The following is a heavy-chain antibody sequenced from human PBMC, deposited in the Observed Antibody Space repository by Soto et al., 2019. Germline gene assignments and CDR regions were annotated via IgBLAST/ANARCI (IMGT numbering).Heavy chain of an antibody. D-gene: IGHD4-17*01. CDR1: GFTFSSYG. CDR2: ISYDGSNK. Sequence: QVQLVESGGGVVQPGRSLRLSCAASGFTFSSYGMHWVRQAPGKGLEWVAVISYDGSNKYYADSVKGRFTISRDNSKNTLYLQMNSLRAKDTAVYYCAKDTTVTTKYYYYGMDVWGQGTTVTVSS. CDR3: AKDTTVTTKYYYYGMDV. J-gene: IGHJ6*02. V-gene: IGHV3-30*18.